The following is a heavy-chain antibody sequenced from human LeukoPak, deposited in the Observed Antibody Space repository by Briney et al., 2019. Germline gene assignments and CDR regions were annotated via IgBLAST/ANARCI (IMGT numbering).Heavy chain of an antibody. V-gene: IGHV3-23*01. CDR2: ISGGGGST. J-gene: IGHJ5*02. D-gene: IGHD1-14*01. Sequence: QPGGSLRLSCAVSEXTFSNYAMNWVCQAPGKGLEWVSGISGGGGSTYYADSVKGRFTISRDNSKNTLYLQMDSLRAEDTALYYCAKGSGINHYHWIDPWGQGTLVTVSS. CDR1: EXTFSNYA. CDR3: AKGSGINHYHWIDP.